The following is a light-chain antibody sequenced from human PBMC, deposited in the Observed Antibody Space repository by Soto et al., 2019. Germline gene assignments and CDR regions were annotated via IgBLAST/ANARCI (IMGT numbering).Light chain of an antibody. CDR3: QQYGSSPLT. CDR2: DVS. Sequence: EIVLTQSPATLSLSPGERATLSCGASQSVNSNYLAWYQQKPGLAPRLLMYDVSNRATGIPDRFSGSGSGTDFTLTISRLEPEDFAVYYCQQYGSSPLTFGGGTKVDSK. J-gene: IGKJ4*01. CDR1: QSVNSNY. V-gene: IGKV3D-20*01.